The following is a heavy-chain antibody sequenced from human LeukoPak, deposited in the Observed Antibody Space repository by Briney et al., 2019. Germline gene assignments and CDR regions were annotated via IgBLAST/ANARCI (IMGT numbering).Heavy chain of an antibody. CDR2: IHYSGST. D-gene: IGHD3-9*01. CDR1: GGSISFGHYY. J-gene: IGHJ4*02. CDR3: ARHVWLQPFDY. Sequence: SETLSLTCTVSGGSISFGHYYWSWVRQHPERGLEWIGFIHYSGSTNYNPSLKSRVTISVDTSKNQFSLKLSSVTAADTAVYYCARHVWLQPFDYWGQGTLVTVSS. V-gene: IGHV4-30-4*01.